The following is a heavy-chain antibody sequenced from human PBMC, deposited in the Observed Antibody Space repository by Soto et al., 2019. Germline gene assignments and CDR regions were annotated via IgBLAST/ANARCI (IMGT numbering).Heavy chain of an antibody. CDR2: IIPIFGTA. Sequence: SVKVSCKASGGTFSSYAISWVRQAPGQGLEWMGGIIPIFGTANYAQKFQGRVTITADESTSTAYMELSSLRSEDTAVYYCARETYSSSQRNSYYFDYWGQGTLVTVSS. CDR1: GGTFSSYA. V-gene: IGHV1-69*13. J-gene: IGHJ4*02. D-gene: IGHD6-6*01. CDR3: ARETYSSSQRNSYYFDY.